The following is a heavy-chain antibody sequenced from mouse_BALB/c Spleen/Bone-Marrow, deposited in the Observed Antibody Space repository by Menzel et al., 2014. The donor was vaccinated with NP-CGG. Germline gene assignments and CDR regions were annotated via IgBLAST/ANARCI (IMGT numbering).Heavy chain of an antibody. V-gene: IGHV5-12-2*01. D-gene: IGHD4-1*01. CDR1: GFTFSSYT. CDR3: ATGTFAY. J-gene: IGHJ3*01. Sequence: EVHLVESGGGLVQPGGSLKLSCAASGFTFSSYTMSWVRQTPEKGLEWVAYISNGGGSTYYPDTVKGRFTISRDNAKNTLYLQMSSLKSEDTAMYYCATGTFAYWGQGTLVTVSA. CDR2: ISNGGGST.